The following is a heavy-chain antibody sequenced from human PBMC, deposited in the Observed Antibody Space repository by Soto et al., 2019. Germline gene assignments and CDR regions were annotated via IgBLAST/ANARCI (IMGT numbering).Heavy chain of an antibody. CDR3: ARGPLWFGELPDWFDP. J-gene: IGHJ5*02. V-gene: IGHV1-18*01. CDR1: GYTFTSYG. D-gene: IGHD3-10*01. CDR2: ISAYNGNT. Sequence: GASVKVSCKASGYTFTSYGISWVRQAPGQGLEWMGWISAYNGNTNYAQKLQGRVTMTTDTSTSTAYMELRSLRSDDTAVYYCARGPLWFGELPDWFDPGAREPWSPSPQ.